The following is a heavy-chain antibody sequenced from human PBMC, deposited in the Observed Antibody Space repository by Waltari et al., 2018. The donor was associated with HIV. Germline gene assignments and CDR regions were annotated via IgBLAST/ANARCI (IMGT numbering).Heavy chain of an antibody. CDR1: GGSVSSGGYF. D-gene: IGHD3-22*01. CDR2: IYYTGST. V-gene: IGHV4-61*08. J-gene: IGHJ6*03. Sequence: QVQLQESGPGLVKPPETLSLTCTVSGGSVSSGGYFWGWIRQPPGKGLEWIGYIYYTGSTNYNSSLKSRVTISVDTSKNQFSLNLSSVTAADTAIYYCASAYDSSGYAYFYYYMDVWGKGTTVTVSS. CDR3: ASAYDSSGYAYFYYYMDV.